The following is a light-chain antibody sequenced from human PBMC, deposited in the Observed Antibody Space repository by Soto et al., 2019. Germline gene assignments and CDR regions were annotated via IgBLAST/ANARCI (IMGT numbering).Light chain of an antibody. CDR2: DAS. J-gene: IGKJ1*01. V-gene: IGKV1-5*01. CDR1: QSISSW. Sequence: DIQMTQSPSALSASVGDRVTIACRASQSISSWLAWYQHKPGKAPKVLIYDASTLESGVPSRFSGSGSGTEFTLTISSLQPDDFATYFCQQYHSAYSLTFGQGTKVDIK. CDR3: QQYHSAYSLT.